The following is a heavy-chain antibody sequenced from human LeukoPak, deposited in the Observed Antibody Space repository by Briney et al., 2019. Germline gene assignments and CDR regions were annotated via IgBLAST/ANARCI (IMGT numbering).Heavy chain of an antibody. Sequence: PSETLSLTCTVSGGSISSSGYYWGWIRQPPGKGLEWIGDIYHSGSAYYNPSLKSRVTLSVDTSKNQFSLNLTSVTAADTAVYYCARDLVYYDSSGYYDYWDQGTLVTVSS. CDR3: ARDLVYYDSSGYYDY. J-gene: IGHJ4*02. V-gene: IGHV4-39*07. CDR2: IYHSGSA. D-gene: IGHD3-22*01. CDR1: GGSISSSGYY.